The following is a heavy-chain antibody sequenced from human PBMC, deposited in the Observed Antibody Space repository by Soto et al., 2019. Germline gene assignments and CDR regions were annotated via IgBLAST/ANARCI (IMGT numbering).Heavy chain of an antibody. V-gene: IGHV3-23*01. CDR2: LLRSGSTA. J-gene: IGHJ5*02. D-gene: IGHD4-17*01. CDR1: GFTFSNYA. Sequence: GGSLRLSCAASGFTFSNYAMTWARQAPGKGLEWVSSLLRSGSTAYYADSVRGRFTVSSDTSANSLYLQMDSLRAEDTAIYYCAKDAISGDGIWLMDSWGQGXLVTVYS. CDR3: AKDAISGDGIWLMDS.